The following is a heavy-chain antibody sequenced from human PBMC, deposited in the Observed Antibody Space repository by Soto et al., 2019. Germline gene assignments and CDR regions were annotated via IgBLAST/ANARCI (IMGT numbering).Heavy chain of an antibody. J-gene: IGHJ3*02. CDR2: INPNSGGT. V-gene: IGHV1-2*02. D-gene: IGHD1-1*01. CDR3: ARPLGNVGAFDI. Sequence: ASVKVSCKASGYTFTGYYMHWVRQAPGQGLEGMGWINPNSGGTNYAQKFQGRVTMTRDTSISTAYMELSRLRSDDTAVYYCARPLGNVGAFDIWGQGTMVTVSS. CDR1: GYTFTGYY.